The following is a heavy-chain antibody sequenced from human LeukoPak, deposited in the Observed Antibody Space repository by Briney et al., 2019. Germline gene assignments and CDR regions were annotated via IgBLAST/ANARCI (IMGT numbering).Heavy chain of an antibody. CDR3: YGANAEH. Sequence: QPGGSLRLSCAASGFTFSSYWMHWVRQVPGKGLVWVSGINTDGRSTSYADSVKGRFTISRDNAKNTLYLQMNSLRAEDTAVYYYYGANAEHWGQGTLVTVSS. CDR2: INTDGRST. D-gene: IGHD4-23*01. V-gene: IGHV3-74*01. CDR1: GFTFSSYW. J-gene: IGHJ1*01.